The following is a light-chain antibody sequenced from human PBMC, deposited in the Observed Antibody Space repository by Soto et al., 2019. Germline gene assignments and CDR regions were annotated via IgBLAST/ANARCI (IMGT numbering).Light chain of an antibody. V-gene: IGKV1-33*01. J-gene: IGKJ2*01. CDR1: QDIANY. Sequence: DIQMTQSPSPLSASVGQSVTISCQASQDIANYLNWYQQKPGKPPKLLIYDASDLETGVPSRFSGGGSGTDFTFTISSLQSEDIATYFCQQYHSLPHTFGQGTKLEIK. CDR3: QQYHSLPHT. CDR2: DAS.